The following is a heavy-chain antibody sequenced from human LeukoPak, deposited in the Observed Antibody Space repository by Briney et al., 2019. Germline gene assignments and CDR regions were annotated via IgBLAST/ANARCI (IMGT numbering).Heavy chain of an antibody. Sequence: GGSLRLSCAASGFTFTTYAMNWVRQAPGKGLEWVSGITGSGSSRYNADSVCYADSVKGRFTISRDNSKNTLYLQMDSLRAEDTAVYYCAGSLAYCGGDCRLGDYWGQGTLVTVSS. V-gene: IGHV3-23*01. J-gene: IGHJ4*02. D-gene: IGHD2-21*02. CDR3: AGSLAYCGGDCRLGDY. CDR2: ITGSGSSR. CDR1: GFTFTTYA.